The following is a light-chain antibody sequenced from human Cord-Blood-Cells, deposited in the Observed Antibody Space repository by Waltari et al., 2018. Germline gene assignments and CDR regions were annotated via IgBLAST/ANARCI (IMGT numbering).Light chain of an antibody. J-gene: IGKJ1*01. Sequence: EVVLTPSTGTPSLSHGERASQSVSSSYLAWYQQKIGPAPRLLIYGASSRATDIPDRLRGSGSGTDFTLTISRLWPEDLSVYYCQQYGSSSWTFRQGTKVEIK. CDR1: QSVSSSY. CDR3: QQYGSSSWT. V-gene: IGKV3-20*01. CDR2: GAS.